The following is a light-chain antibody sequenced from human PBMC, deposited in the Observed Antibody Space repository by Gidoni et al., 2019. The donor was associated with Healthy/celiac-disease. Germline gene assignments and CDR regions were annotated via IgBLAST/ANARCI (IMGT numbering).Light chain of an antibody. Sequence: DLQMTQSPSSLSASVGDRVTITCQASQDISNYLNWYQQKPGKAPKLLIYDASNLETGVPSRFSGIGSGTDFTFTISSLQPEDIATYYCQQYDNLPLFTFGPGTKVDIK. J-gene: IGKJ3*01. CDR2: DAS. CDR1: QDISNY. V-gene: IGKV1-33*01. CDR3: QQYDNLPLFT.